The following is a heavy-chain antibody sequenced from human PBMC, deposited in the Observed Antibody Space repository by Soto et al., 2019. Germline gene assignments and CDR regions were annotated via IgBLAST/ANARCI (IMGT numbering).Heavy chain of an antibody. Sequence: SQTLSLTCAISGDSVSSNSAAWNWLRQSPSRGLEWLGRTYYRSKWYNDYAPSVKSQITINPDTSRNQFSLQPNSVTPEDTAVYYCARERGVLSEAFDIWGQGTVVTVSS. J-gene: IGHJ3*02. V-gene: IGHV6-1*01. CDR3: ARERGVLSEAFDI. D-gene: IGHD3-10*01. CDR1: GDSVSSNSAA. CDR2: TYYRSKWYN.